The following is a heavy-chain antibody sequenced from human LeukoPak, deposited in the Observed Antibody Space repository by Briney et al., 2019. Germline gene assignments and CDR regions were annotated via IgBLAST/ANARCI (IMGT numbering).Heavy chain of an antibody. D-gene: IGHD2-15*01. CDR2: ISSSSSTI. Sequence: PGGSLRLSCAASGFTFSSYSMNWVRQAPGKGLEWVSYISSSSSTIYYADSVKGRFTISRDNAKNSLYLQMNSLRAEDTAVYYCASLGVVVSYYYYMDVWGKGTTVTVSS. J-gene: IGHJ6*03. CDR3: ASLGVVVSYYYYMDV. CDR1: GFTFSSYS. V-gene: IGHV3-48*01.